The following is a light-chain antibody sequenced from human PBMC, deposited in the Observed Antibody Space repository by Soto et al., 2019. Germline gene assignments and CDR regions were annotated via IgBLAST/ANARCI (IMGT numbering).Light chain of an antibody. Sequence: EIVLTQSPATLSLSPGERATLSCRASQSISTNLAWYQQHRGQPPRLLIYDASNRATGIPARFSGSGFGTDFTLTISSLEPEDFAVYYWQHRSKLPPLTFGGGTTVEMK. CDR1: QSISTN. J-gene: IGKJ4*01. CDR2: DAS. CDR3: QHRSKLPPLT. V-gene: IGKV3-11*01.